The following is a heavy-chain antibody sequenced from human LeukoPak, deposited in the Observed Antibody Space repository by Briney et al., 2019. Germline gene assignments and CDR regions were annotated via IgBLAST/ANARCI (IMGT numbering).Heavy chain of an antibody. D-gene: IGHD2-8*02. CDR2: IYPGDSDT. J-gene: IGHJ6*03. V-gene: IGHV5-51*01. Sequence: GESLKISCKGSGYSFTNYWVSRVRQMPGKGLEWMGIIYPGDSDTRYGPSFQGQVSISADKSISTAYLQWNSLKASDIAIYYCARQSPGGSRGYYYYLDVWGKGTTVTVS. CDR3: ARQSPGGSRGYYYYLDV. CDR1: GYSFTNYW.